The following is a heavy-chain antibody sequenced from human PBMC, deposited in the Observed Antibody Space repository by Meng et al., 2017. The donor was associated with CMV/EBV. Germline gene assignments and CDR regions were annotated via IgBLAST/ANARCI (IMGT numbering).Heavy chain of an antibody. CDR1: GFTFSSYS. CDR3: ARVGVGYDSAFDP. CDR2: IYYSGST. D-gene: IGHD3-16*01. Sequence: SETLSLTCAASGFTFSSYSMNWVRQPPGKGLEWIGSIYYSGSTYYNPSLKSRVTISVDTSKNQFSLKLSSVTAADTAVYYCARVGVGYDSAFDPWGQGTLVTVSS. J-gene: IGHJ5*02. V-gene: IGHV4-38-2*01.